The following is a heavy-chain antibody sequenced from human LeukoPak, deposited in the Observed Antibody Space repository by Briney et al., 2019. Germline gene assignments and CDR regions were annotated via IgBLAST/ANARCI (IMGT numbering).Heavy chain of an antibody. CDR3: AQNQWEFLA. CDR2: VSDGGGST. D-gene: IGHD1-26*01. J-gene: IGHJ5*02. V-gene: IGHV3-23*01. CDR1: GFTFSSYA. Sequence: GGSLRLSCAASGFTFSSYAMSWVRQAPGKGLEWVSGVSDGGGSTYYADSVQGRFTISRDNSKNTLYLQINSLRAEDTAAYFCAQNQWEFLAWARGTMVTVSS.